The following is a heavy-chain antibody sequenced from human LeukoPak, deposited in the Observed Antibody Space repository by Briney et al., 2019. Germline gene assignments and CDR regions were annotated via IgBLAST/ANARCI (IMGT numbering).Heavy chain of an antibody. Sequence: GASVKVSCKASGYTFTSYGISWVRQAPGQGLEWMGWISAYNGNTNYAQKLQGRVTMTTDTSTSTAYMELRSLRSDDTAAYYCARDRGKGSSSGFDYWGQGTLVTVSS. CDR3: ARDRGKGSSSGFDY. D-gene: IGHD6-6*01. CDR2: ISAYNGNT. CDR1: GYTFTSYG. J-gene: IGHJ4*02. V-gene: IGHV1-18*01.